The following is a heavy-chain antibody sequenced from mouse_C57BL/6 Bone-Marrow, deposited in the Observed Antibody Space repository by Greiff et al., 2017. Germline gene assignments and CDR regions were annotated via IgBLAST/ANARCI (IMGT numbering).Heavy chain of an antibody. Sequence: QVQLQQSGAELARPGASVKMSCKASGYTFTSYTMHWVKQRPGQGLEWIGYINPSSGYTKYNQKFQDKATLTADKSSSTAYMQLSSLTSEDSAVYYCARGGLRLPFAYWGQGTLVTVSA. J-gene: IGHJ3*01. V-gene: IGHV1-4*01. CDR3: ARGGLRLPFAY. CDR2: INPSSGYT. CDR1: GYTFTSYT. D-gene: IGHD3-2*02.